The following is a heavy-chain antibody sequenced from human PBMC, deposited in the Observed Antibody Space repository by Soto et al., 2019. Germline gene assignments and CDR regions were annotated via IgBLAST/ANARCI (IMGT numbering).Heavy chain of an antibody. CDR3: ARRRADYYDSSGYYYDRGLFDP. CDR1: GYSFTSYW. Sequence: GESLKISCKGSGYSFTSYWIGWVRQMPGKGLEWMGIIYPGDSDTRYSPSFQGQVTISADKSISTAYLQWSSLKASDTAMYYCARRRADYYDSSGYYYDRGLFDPWGQGTLVTVSS. J-gene: IGHJ5*02. CDR2: IYPGDSDT. D-gene: IGHD3-22*01. V-gene: IGHV5-51*01.